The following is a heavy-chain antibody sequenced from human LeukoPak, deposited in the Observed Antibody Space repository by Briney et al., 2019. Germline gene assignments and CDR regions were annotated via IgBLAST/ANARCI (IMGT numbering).Heavy chain of an antibody. V-gene: IGHV7-4-1*02. CDR3: ARERSITGTTSYYFAY. D-gene: IGHD1-20*01. CDR1: GYTFTSYA. Sequence: ASVKVTCKASGYTFTSYALNWVRQAPGQGLEWMGWINTNTGNPTYAQGFTGRFVFSLDTSVSTAYLQISSLKAEDTVVYYCARERSITGTTSYYFAYWGQGTLVTVSS. CDR2: INTNTGNP. J-gene: IGHJ4*02.